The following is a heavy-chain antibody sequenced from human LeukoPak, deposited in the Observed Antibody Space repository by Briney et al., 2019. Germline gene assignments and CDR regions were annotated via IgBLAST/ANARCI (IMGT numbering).Heavy chain of an antibody. Sequence: EASVKVSCKASGGTFSSYAISWVRQAPGQGLEWMGGIIPIFGTANYAQKFQGRVTITADKSTSTAYMELSSLRSEDTAVYYCASKGIAVAGTYYYYGMDVWGKGTRSPSPQ. CDR3: ASKGIAVAGTYYYYGMDV. J-gene: IGHJ6*04. CDR2: IIPIFGTA. CDR1: GGTFSSYA. V-gene: IGHV1-69*06. D-gene: IGHD6-19*01.